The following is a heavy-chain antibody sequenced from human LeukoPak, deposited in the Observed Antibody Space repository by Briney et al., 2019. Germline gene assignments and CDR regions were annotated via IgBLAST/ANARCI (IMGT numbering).Heavy chain of an antibody. V-gene: IGHV5-51*01. D-gene: IGHD5-12*01. Sequence: GESLKISCTGSGYNVNIYWIAWVRQMPGKGLEWMGVIYPDDSDTRYSPSFQGQVTISADRSVRTVYLQWSSLKASDTAMYYCARQVARTYSSDYWGQGTLVTVSS. CDR1: GYNVNIYW. CDR2: IYPDDSDT. CDR3: ARQVARTYSSDY. J-gene: IGHJ4*02.